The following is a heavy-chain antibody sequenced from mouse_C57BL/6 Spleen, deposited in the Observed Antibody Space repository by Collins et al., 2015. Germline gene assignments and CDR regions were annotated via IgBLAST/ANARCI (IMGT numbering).Heavy chain of an antibody. CDR2: ISNGGGST. CDR1: GFTFSDYY. J-gene: IGHJ3*01. CDR3: ARHGYYGSSHPFAY. Sequence: EVKLVESGGGLVQPGGSLKLSCAASGFTFSDYYMYWVRQTPEKRLEWVAYISNGGGSTYYPDTVKGRFTISRDNAKNTLYLQMSRLKSEDTAMYYCARHGYYGSSHPFAYWGQGTLVTVSA. D-gene: IGHD1-1*01. V-gene: IGHV5-12*01.